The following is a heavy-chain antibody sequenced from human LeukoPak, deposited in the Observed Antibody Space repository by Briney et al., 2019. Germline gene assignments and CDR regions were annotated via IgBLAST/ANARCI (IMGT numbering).Heavy chain of an antibody. V-gene: IGHV3-66*01. CDR1: GLTVSTNF. Sequence: GGSLRLSCSASGLTVSTNFMNWVRQAPGKGLEGVSMIHKDGSTHYAESVKGRFTISRDNSKNTVYLQMNSLRADDTAVYYCAGGPGFIIDYWGQGTLVTVSS. J-gene: IGHJ4*02. CDR2: IHKDGST. D-gene: IGHD3-16*01. CDR3: AGGPGFIIDY.